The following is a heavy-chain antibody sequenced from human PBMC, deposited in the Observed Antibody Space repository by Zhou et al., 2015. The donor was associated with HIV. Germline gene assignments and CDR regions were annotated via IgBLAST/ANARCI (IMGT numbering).Heavy chain of an antibody. Sequence: HVQLVQSGAEVKKPGASVKVSCKASGYSFSGYYIHWVRQAPGQGLEWMGRINPNSGGTNYAQKFQGRVTMTRDTSLGTAYMELSRLRPDDTAVYYCAREAYDFWSGVPYYYYGMDVWGQGPRSPSP. V-gene: IGHV1-2*06. D-gene: IGHD3-3*01. CDR2: INPNSGGT. CDR3: AREAYDFWSGVPYYYYGMDV. J-gene: IGHJ6*02. CDR1: GYSFSGYY.